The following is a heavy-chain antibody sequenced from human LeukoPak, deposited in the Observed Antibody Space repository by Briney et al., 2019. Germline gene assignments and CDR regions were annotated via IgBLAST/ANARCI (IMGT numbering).Heavy chain of an antibody. CDR2: ISSDGNTT. J-gene: IGHJ2*01. Sequence: PGGSLRLSCAASGFTFSTYWMHWVRQAPGKGLVWASRISSDGNTTNYADSVKGRFTISRDNSKNTLYLQMNSLRAEDTAVYYCAKVPGYCSGGSCYTDWYFDLWGRGTLVTVSS. D-gene: IGHD2-15*01. V-gene: IGHV3-74*01. CDR1: GFTFSTYW. CDR3: AKVPGYCSGGSCYTDWYFDL.